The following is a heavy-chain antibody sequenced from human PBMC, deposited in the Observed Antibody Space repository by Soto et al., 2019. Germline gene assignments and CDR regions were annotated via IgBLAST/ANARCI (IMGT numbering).Heavy chain of an antibody. CDR2: IYSGGST. CDR3: ARDYYDSSGYYNY. Sequence: GGSLRLSCAASGFTVSSNYMSWVRQAPGKGLEWVSVIYSGGSTYYADSVKGRFTISRDNSKNTLYLQMNSLRAEDTAVYYCARDYYDSSGYYNYWGQGTLVTVSS. D-gene: IGHD3-22*01. CDR1: GFTVSSNY. J-gene: IGHJ4*02. V-gene: IGHV3-53*01.